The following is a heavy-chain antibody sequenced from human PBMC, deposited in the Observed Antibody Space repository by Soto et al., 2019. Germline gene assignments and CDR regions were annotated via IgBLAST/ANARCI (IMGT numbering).Heavy chain of an antibody. Sequence: QVQLQESGPGLVKPSQTLSLTCTVSGGSISSGGYYWNWIRQHPGKGLEGIGYIYYSGRTYYNPSLKSLVTLSVDTSKDQFSLKLSSVTAADTAMYYCAREPSIWGQGTLVTVSS. V-gene: IGHV4-31*01. CDR1: GGSISSGGYY. CDR2: IYYSGRT. CDR3: AREPSI. J-gene: IGHJ4*02.